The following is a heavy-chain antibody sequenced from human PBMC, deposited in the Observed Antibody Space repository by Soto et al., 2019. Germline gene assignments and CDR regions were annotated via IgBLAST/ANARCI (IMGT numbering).Heavy chain of an antibody. J-gene: IGHJ2*01. D-gene: IGHD2-15*01. Sequence: SETLSLTCTVSGGSTSSSSYQWVWIRQPPGKGLEWIGNAYYNGNTYYNPSLKSRLTTSVDTSNNQFSLKVKSVTAADTAVYYCARVVNRPVRFDLWGRGTLVTVLL. V-gene: IGHV4-39*01. CDR3: ARVVNRPVRFDL. CDR2: AYYNGNT. CDR1: GGSTSSSSYQ.